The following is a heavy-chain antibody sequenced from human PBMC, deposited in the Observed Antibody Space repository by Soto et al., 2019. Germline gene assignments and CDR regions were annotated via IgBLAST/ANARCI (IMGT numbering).Heavy chain of an antibody. J-gene: IGHJ6*02. Sequence: GGSLSLSCTASGFTFGDYTMAWFRQAPGGGLEWVSFVRSKAYGGTTEYAASVKGRFTISRDDSKSIAYLQMNRLQSEDTAVYYCARDVASYDYGDFYGMDVWGQGTTVTVSS. V-gene: IGHV3-49*03. D-gene: IGHD4-17*01. CDR3: ARDVASYDYGDFYGMDV. CDR2: VRSKAYGGTT. CDR1: GFTFGDYT.